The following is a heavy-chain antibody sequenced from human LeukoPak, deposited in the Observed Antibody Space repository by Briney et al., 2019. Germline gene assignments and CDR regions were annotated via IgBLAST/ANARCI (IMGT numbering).Heavy chain of an antibody. CDR1: GFTFSSYG. Sequence: PGGTLRLSCAASGFTFSSYGMNWVRQAPGKGLEWVSSTSSSSNYIYYADSVKGRFTISRDNAKNSLYLLMNSLRAEDTAVYYCARLVTPDYYFDYWGQGTLVTVSS. V-gene: IGHV3-21*01. CDR3: ARLVTPDYYFDY. CDR2: TSSSSNYI. D-gene: IGHD2-21*02. J-gene: IGHJ4*02.